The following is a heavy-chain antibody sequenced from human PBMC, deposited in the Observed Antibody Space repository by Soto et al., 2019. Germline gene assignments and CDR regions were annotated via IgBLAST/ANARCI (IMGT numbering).Heavy chain of an antibody. D-gene: IGHD5-12*01. CDR1: GYTFTSYG. CDR2: ISAYNGKT. J-gene: IGHJ6*04. V-gene: IGHV1-18*01. CDR3: TRCGDGKYYPGIDI. Sequence: QVQLVQSGGEVKKPGASVKLSCTASGYTFTSYGISWVRQAPGQGLEWTGWISAYNGKTNYAQKVQGRVAMTTDTSTSTTYSDLRSLRSDDTSVCLGTRCGDGKYYPGIDIWGKGAKVTFSS.